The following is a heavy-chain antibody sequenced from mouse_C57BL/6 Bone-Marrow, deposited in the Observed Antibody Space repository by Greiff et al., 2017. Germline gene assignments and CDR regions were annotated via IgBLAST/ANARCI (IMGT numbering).Heavy chain of an antibody. Sequence: QVQLQQPGTELVKPGASVKLSCKASGYTFTSYWMHWVKQRPGQGLEWIGNINPSNGGTNYNEKFKSKATLTVDKSYSTAYMQLSSLTSEDSAVYYCARAGILWLRRAWFAYWGQGTLVTVSA. D-gene: IGHD2-2*01. CDR1: GYTFTSYW. V-gene: IGHV1-53*01. CDR2: INPSNGGT. CDR3: ARAGILWLRRAWFAY. J-gene: IGHJ3*01.